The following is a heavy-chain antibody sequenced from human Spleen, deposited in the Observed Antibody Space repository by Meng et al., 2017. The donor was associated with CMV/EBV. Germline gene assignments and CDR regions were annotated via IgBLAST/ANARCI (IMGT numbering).Heavy chain of an antibody. D-gene: IGHD3-10*01. CDR1: GFTFSSYS. CDR3: ARAAGVLYGMDV. Sequence: GESLKISCAASGFTFSSYSMNWVRQAPGKGLEWVSSISSSRYIFYADSVKGRFTISRDNAKNSLYLQMNSLRAEDTAVYYCARAAGVLYGMDVWGQGTTVTVSS. V-gene: IGHV3-21*01. CDR2: ISSSRYI. J-gene: IGHJ6*02.